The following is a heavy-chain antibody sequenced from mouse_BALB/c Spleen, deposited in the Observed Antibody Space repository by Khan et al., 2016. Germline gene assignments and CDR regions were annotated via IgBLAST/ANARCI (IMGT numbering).Heavy chain of an antibody. CDR3: ARPAYGSSRGFAY. J-gene: IGHJ3*01. D-gene: IGHD1-1*01. Sequence: QFQLVQSGPELKKPGETVRISCKATGYTFTNYGMNWVKQAPGKGLKWMGWINTYTGEPTYADDFKGRFAFSLETSASTAYLQINNLKNEDTATYFSARPAYGSSRGFAYWGQGTLVTVSA. CDR2: INTYTGEP. V-gene: IGHV9-3-1*01. CDR1: GYTFTNYG.